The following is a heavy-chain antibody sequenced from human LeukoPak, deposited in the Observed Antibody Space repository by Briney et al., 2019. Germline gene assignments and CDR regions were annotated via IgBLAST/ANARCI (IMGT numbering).Heavy chain of an antibody. J-gene: IGHJ4*02. V-gene: IGHV3-7*01. CDR3: SRSLDY. CDR1: GFTFSNAW. CDR2: INQDGSVL. Sequence: PGGSLRLSCAASGFTFSNAWMSWVRQAPGKGMEWVANINQDGSVLYYAPSVKGRFTISRDNAKNSLYLQMNSLRAEDTAVYYCSRSLDYLGQGALVTVSS.